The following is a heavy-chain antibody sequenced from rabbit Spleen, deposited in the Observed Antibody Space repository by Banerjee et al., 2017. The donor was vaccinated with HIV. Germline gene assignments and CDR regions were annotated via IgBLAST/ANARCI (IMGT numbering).Heavy chain of an antibody. CDR1: GFSFSSNA. V-gene: IGHV1S47*01. CDR3: ARDTASSFSSYGMDL. CDR2: IYNGDGST. Sequence: EQLEESGGDLVKPEGSLTLTCTASGFSFSSNAMCWVHQAPGKRPEWIACIYNGDGSTYYASWAKGPFTISKTSSTTVTLRMTRLTAVDTATYFCARDTASSFSSYGMDLWGPGTLVTVS. D-gene: IGHD8-1*01. J-gene: IGHJ6*01.